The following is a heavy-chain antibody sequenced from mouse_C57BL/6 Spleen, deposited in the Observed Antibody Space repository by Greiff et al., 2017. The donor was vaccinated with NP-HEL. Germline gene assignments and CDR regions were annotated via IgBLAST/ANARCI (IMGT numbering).Heavy chain of an antibody. V-gene: IGHV1-26*01. CDR3: ARSYSNYAMDY. CDR2: INPNNGGT. CDR1: GYTFTDYY. Sequence: EVKLMESGPELVKPGASVKISCKASGYTFTDYYMNWVKQSHGKSLEWIGDINPNNGGTSYNQKFKGKATLTVDKSSSTAYMELRSLTSEDSAVYYCARSYSNYAMDYWGQGTSVTVSS. J-gene: IGHJ4*01. D-gene: IGHD2-5*01.